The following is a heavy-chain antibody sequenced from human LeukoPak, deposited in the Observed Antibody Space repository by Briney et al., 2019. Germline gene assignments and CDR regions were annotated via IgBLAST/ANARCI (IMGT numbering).Heavy chain of an antibody. CDR2: MNPNSGNT. D-gene: IGHD1-20*01. CDR1: GYTFTSYD. CDR3: ARGGFTGNWNDAPPTYYYYGMDV. Sequence: ASVKVSCKASGYTFTSYDINWVRQATGQGLEWMGWMNPNSGNTGYAQKFQGRVTITRNTSISTAYMELSSLRSEDTAVYYCARGGFTGNWNDAPPTYYYYGMDVWGQGTTVTVSS. J-gene: IGHJ6*02. V-gene: IGHV1-8*03.